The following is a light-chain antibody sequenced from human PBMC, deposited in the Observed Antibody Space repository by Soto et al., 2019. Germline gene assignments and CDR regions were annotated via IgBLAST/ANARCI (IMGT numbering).Light chain of an antibody. CDR3: QAYDYSLTAFV. CDR2: GNR. V-gene: IGLV1-40*01. CDR1: NSNLGAGYD. Sequence: QLVLTQPPSVSGVPGQRVTISCTGNNSNLGAGYDVHWYQQLPGAAPKLVVFGNRNRPSGVPERFSGSKSGTSASLAITGLQAEDEADYYCQAYDYSLTAFVFGGGTKLTVL. J-gene: IGLJ3*02.